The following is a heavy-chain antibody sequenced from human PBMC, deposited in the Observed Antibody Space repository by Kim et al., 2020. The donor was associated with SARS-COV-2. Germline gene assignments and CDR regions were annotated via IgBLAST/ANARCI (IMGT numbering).Heavy chain of an antibody. D-gene: IGHD1-26*01. J-gene: IGHJ4*02. Sequence: DGSEEYYVDSVKGRFTVSRDNAKKTLYLQMNSLRAEDTAVYYCAGGGNFQYWGQGTLVTVSS. V-gene: IGHV3-7*01. CDR2: DGSEE. CDR3: AGGGNFQY.